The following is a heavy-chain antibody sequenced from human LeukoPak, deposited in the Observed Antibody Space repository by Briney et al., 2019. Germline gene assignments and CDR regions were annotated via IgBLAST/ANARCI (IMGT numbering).Heavy chain of an antibody. J-gene: IGHJ4*02. V-gene: IGHV3-21*01. CDR1: GFTFSSYS. D-gene: IGHD3-22*01. CDR2: ISSSSSYI. CDR3: ARDSLNYYDSSATVGDY. Sequence: GGSLRPSCAASGFTFSSYSMNWVRQAPGKGLEWVSSISSSSSYIYYADSVKGRFTISRDNAKNSLYLQMNSLRAEDTAVYYCARDSLNYYDSSATVGDYWGQGTLVTVSS.